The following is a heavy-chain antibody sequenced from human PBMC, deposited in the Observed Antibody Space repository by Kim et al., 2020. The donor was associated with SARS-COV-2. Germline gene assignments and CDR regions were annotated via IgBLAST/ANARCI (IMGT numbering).Heavy chain of an antibody. Sequence: ASVKVSCKASGYTFTSYAMHWVRQAPGQRLEWMGWINAGNGNTKYSQKFQGRVTITRDTSASTAYMELSSLRSEDTAVYYCARDRGYSGYPWGPYYYYYYGMDVWGQGTTVTVSS. CDR1: GYTFTSYA. D-gene: IGHD5-12*01. CDR2: INAGNGNT. V-gene: IGHV1-3*01. CDR3: ARDRGYSGYPWGPYYYYYYGMDV. J-gene: IGHJ6*02.